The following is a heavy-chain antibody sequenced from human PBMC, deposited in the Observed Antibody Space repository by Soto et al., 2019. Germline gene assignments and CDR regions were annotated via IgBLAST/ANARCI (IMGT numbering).Heavy chain of an antibody. Sequence: KTSETLSLTCTVSGGSISSGDYYWSWIRQPPGKGLEWIGYIYYSGSTTYNPSLKSRVTISIDTSKNQFSLKLSSLTAADTAVYYCAHFSDLEWFDPWGQGTLVTVSS. V-gene: IGHV4-61*08. D-gene: IGHD2-21*01. CDR1: GGSISSGDYY. CDR3: AHFSDLEWFDP. J-gene: IGHJ5*02. CDR2: IYYSGST.